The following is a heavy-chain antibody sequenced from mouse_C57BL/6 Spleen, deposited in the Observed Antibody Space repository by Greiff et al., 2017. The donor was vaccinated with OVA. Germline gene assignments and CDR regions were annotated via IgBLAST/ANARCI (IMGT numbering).Heavy chain of an antibody. J-gene: IGHJ2*01. D-gene: IGHD1-3*01. CDR2: IDPSDSYT. CDR1: GYTFTSYW. CDR3: ARSYLSSYFDY. V-gene: IGHV1-69*01. Sequence: QVQLQQSGAELVMPGASVKLSCKASGYTFTSYWMHRVKQRPGQGLEWIGEIDPSDSYTNYNQKFKGKSTLTVDKSSSTAYMQLSSLTAEDAAVYYCARSYLSSYFDYWGQGTTLTVSS.